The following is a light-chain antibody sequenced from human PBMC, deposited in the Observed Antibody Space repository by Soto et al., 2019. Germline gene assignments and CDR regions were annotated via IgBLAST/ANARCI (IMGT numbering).Light chain of an antibody. CDR2: GAS. CDR1: QNVNSN. J-gene: IGKJ2*01. V-gene: IGKV3-15*01. CDR3: QQYNDWPPMYT. Sequence: EIVMTQSPATLSMSPGERATLSCRATQNVNSNLAWYQHRPGQAPRLLIYGASIRPTGIPARFSGSGSGTEFTLTIDSLQSEDFAVYDCQQYNDWPPMYTFGQGTKLEIK.